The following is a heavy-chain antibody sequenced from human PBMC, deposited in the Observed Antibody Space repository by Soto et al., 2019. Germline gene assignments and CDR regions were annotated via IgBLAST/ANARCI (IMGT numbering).Heavy chain of an antibody. D-gene: IGHD2-2*02. CDR1: GFTVSHNY. J-gene: IGHJ4*02. V-gene: IGHV3-53*02. CDR2: IYSGGST. CDR3: ATYTSFDD. Sequence: EVHLVETGGGLIQPGGSLRLSCAASGFTVSHNYMSWVRQAPGKGLEWVSLIYSGGSTFYADSVKGRFTISTDNSTNTLSLQMNSLRAGDTAGYCCATYTSFDDWGQGTLVTVSS.